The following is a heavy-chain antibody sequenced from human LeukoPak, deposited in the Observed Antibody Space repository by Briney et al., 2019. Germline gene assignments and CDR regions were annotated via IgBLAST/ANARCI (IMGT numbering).Heavy chain of an antibody. CDR2: INHSGST. CDR3: AIETSQKGAHYMDV. V-gene: IGHV4-34*01. D-gene: IGHD3-16*01. Sequence: SETLSLTCAVYGGSFSDSYWTWIRQPPGKGLEWIGEINHSGSTNYNPSLKSRVTISVDTSKNQFSLKLSSVTAADTAVYYCAIETSQKGAHYMDVWGKGTTVTISS. CDR1: GGSFSDSY. J-gene: IGHJ6*03.